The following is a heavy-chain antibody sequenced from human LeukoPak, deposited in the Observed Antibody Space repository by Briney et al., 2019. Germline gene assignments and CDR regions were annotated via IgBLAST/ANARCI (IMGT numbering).Heavy chain of an antibody. CDR3: ARDHGIAAAGTDHQDRNDAFDI. D-gene: IGHD6-13*01. CDR2: IYHSGST. V-gene: IGHV4-39*07. CDR1: GGSISSSSYY. Sequence: SETLSLTCTVSGGSISSSSYYWGWIRQPPGKGLEWSGSIYHSGSTYYNPSLKSRVTISVDTSKNQFSLKLSSVTAADTAVYYCARDHGIAAAGTDHQDRNDAFDIWGQGTMVTVSS. J-gene: IGHJ3*02.